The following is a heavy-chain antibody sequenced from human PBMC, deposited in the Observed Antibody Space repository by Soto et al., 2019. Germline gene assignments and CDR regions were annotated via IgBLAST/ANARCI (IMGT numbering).Heavy chain of an antibody. CDR3: ARDRGFVVVVPAGGMDV. Sequence: ASVKVSCKASGYTFTSYAMHWVRQAPGQRLEWMGWINAGNGNTKYSQKFQGRVTITRDTSASTAYMELSSLRSEDTAMYYCARDRGFVVVVPAGGMDVWGQGTTVTVSS. J-gene: IGHJ6*02. CDR1: GYTFTSYA. V-gene: IGHV1-3*01. D-gene: IGHD2-2*01. CDR2: INAGNGNT.